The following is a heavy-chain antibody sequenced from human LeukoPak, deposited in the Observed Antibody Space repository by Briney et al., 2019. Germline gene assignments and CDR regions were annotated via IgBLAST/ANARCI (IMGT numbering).Heavy chain of an antibody. V-gene: IGHV3-7*01. D-gene: IGHD2-21*02. Sequence: PGGSLRLSCAASGFTFSSYWMSWVRQAPGKGLEWVANIKQDGSEKYYVDSVKGRFTISRDNAKNSLYLQMNSLRAEDTAVYYCARDISLLGENWFYAWGQGALVSVSS. CDR1: GFTFSSYW. CDR3: ARDISLLGENWFYA. J-gene: IGHJ5*02. CDR2: IKQDGSEK.